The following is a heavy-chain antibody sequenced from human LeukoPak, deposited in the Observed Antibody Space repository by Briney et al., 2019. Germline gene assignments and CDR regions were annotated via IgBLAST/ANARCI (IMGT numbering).Heavy chain of an antibody. Sequence: AGGSLRLSCAASGFTFSSYAMSWVRQAPGKGLEWVSAISGSGGSTYYADSVKGRLTISRDNSKNTLYLQMNSLRAEDTAVYYCAKSDDILTGYYPDAFDIWGQGTMVTVSS. D-gene: IGHD3-9*01. J-gene: IGHJ3*02. CDR1: GFTFSSYA. CDR3: AKSDDILTGYYPDAFDI. CDR2: ISGSGGST. V-gene: IGHV3-23*01.